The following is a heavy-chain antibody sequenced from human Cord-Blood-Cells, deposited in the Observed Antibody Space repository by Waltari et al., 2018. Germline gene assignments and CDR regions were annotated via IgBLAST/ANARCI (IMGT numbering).Heavy chain of an antibody. Sequence: QVQLQQWGAGLLKPSETLSLTCAVYGGSFSGYYWSWIRQPPGKGLEWIGEINHSGSTNYNPTLKSRVTISVDTSKNQCSLKLSSVTAADTAVYYCARGRVVIAARPTRRWFDPWGQGTLVTVSS. D-gene: IGHD6-6*01. J-gene: IGHJ5*02. CDR1: GGSFSGYY. V-gene: IGHV4-34*01. CDR3: ARGRVVIAARPTRRWFDP. CDR2: INHSGST.